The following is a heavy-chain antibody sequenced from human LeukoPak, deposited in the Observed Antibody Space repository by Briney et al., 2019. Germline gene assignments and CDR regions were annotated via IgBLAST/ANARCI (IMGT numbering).Heavy chain of an antibody. V-gene: IGHV1-2*02. J-gene: IGHJ6*02. Sequence: ASVKVSCKASGYTFTGYYMHWVRQAPGQGLEWMGWINPNSGGKNYAQKFQGRVTMTRDTSISTAYMELSRLRSDDTAVYYCARGGYWVSGYYYYGMDVWGQGTTVTVSS. D-gene: IGHD3-16*01. CDR2: INPNSGGK. CDR1: GYTFTGYY. CDR3: ARGGYWVSGYYYYGMDV.